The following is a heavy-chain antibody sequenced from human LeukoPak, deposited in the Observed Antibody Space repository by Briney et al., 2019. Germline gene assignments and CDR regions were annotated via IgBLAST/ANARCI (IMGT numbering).Heavy chain of an antibody. CDR2: TYYSGST. CDR1: GASISSYS. CDR3: ATFSSAWDAFDF. J-gene: IGHJ3*01. D-gene: IGHD6-19*01. Sequence: SETLSLTCTVSGASISSYSWSWIRQPPGKGLDYIGYTYYSGSTSYNPSLKSRVTISVDTSKNQFSLKLTSVTAAHTAVYYCATFSSAWDAFDFWGQGTMVTVSS. V-gene: IGHV4-59*01.